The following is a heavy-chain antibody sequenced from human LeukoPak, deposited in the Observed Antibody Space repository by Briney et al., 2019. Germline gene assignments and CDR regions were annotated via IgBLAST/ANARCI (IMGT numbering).Heavy chain of an antibody. Sequence: PGGSLRLSCAASGFTFSSYWMSWVRQAPGKGLEWVSAISGSGGSTYYADSVKGRFTISRDNSKNTLYLQMNSLRAEDTAVYYCASRQYCSSTSCQNYYYYGMDVRGQGTTVTVSS. CDR3: ASRQYCSSTSCQNYYYYGMDV. CDR2: ISGSGGST. J-gene: IGHJ6*02. CDR1: GFTFSSYW. V-gene: IGHV3-23*01. D-gene: IGHD2-2*01.